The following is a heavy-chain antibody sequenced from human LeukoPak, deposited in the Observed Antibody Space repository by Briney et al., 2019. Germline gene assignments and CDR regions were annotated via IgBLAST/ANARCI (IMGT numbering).Heavy chain of an antibody. CDR2: INPNSGAT. D-gene: IGHD6-6*01. CDR1: VYTFPGYY. CDR3: AREHSSSSGKVFDY. Sequence: ASVNVSCKASVYTFPGYYMHWVRQAPGQGLEWMGWINPNSGATNYAKKFQGRVTMTRDTSISTAYMELSRLKSDDTAVYYCAREHSSSSGKVFDYWGQGTLVTVSS. V-gene: IGHV1-2*02. J-gene: IGHJ4*02.